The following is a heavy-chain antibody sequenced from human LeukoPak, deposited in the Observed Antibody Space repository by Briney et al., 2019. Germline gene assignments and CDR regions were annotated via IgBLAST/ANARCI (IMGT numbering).Heavy chain of an antibody. CDR1: GFTFSSYA. CDR3: ARDRRITR. CDR2: ISSSSSTI. J-gene: IGHJ4*02. Sequence: GGSLRLSCAASGFTFSSYAMSWVRQAPGKGLEWVSYISSSSSTIYYADSVKGRFTISRDNAKNSLYLQMNSLRAEDTAVYYCARDRRITRWGQGTLVTVSS. V-gene: IGHV3-48*01. D-gene: IGHD1-20*01.